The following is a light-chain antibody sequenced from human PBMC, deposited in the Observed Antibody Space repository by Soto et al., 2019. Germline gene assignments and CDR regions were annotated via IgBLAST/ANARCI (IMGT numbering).Light chain of an antibody. CDR3: QQYNSYST. Sequence: DIQMTQSPSTLSASVGDRVTITCRASQSISSWLAWYQQKPGKAPKLLIYKASSLESGVPSRFSGSGSGTEFTITISSLQPDDFAIYYCQQYNSYSTFGQGTKVEMK. CDR2: KAS. CDR1: QSISSW. J-gene: IGKJ1*01. V-gene: IGKV1-5*03.